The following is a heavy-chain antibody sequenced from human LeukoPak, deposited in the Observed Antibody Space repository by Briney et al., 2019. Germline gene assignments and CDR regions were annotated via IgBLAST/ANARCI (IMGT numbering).Heavy chain of an antibody. CDR3: AKDFHDFWSGYIDY. V-gene: IGHV3-7*03. CDR2: IKQDGSEK. CDR1: GFTFSTSW. D-gene: IGHD3-3*01. Sequence: PGGSLRLSCAASGFTFSTSWMSWVRQAPGKGLEWVANIKQDGSEKYYVDSVKGRFTISRDNAKNSLYLQMNSLRAEDTAVYYCAKDFHDFWSGYIDYWGQGTLVTVSS. J-gene: IGHJ4*02.